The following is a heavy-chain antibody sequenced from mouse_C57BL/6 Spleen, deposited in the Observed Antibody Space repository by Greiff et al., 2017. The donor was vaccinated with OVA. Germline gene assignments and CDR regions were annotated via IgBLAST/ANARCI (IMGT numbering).Heavy chain of an antibody. CDR1: GYTFTEYT. Sequence: QVQLQQSGAELVKPGASVKLSCKASGYTFTEYTIHWVKQRSGPGLEWIGWFYPGSGSIKYNEKFKDKATLTADTSSITVSLELSSLASEDPAVYFCARHGGMDDWGKGTSVTVSS. V-gene: IGHV1-62-2*01. CDR2: FYPGSGSI. J-gene: IGHJ4*01. CDR3: ARHGGMDD.